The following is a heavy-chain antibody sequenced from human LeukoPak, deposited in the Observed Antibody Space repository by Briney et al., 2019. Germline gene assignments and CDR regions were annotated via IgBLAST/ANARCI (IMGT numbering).Heavy chain of an antibody. J-gene: IGHJ6*02. D-gene: IGHD5-12*01. CDR2: ISGSGGST. Sequence: GGSLRLSCAASGFTFSSYAMSWVRQAPGKGLEWVSAISGSGGSTYYADSVKGRFTISRDNSKNTLYLQMNGLRAEDTAVYYCAKVVVAHYYYYYYGMDVWGQGTTVTVSS. CDR3: AKVVVAHYYYYYYGMDV. CDR1: GFTFSSYA. V-gene: IGHV3-23*01.